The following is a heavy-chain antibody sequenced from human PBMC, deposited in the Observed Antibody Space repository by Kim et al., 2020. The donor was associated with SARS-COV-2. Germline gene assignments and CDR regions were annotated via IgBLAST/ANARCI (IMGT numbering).Heavy chain of an antibody. V-gene: IGHV3-30*18. J-gene: IGHJ6*04. Sequence: GGSLRLSCQASGFTFSNYGMHWVRQAPGKALDWVAVMSYDGRNIYYAASVKGRFTISRDNSNNILYLEMNSLRLEDTAMYYCAKDSQGNWDDVWQYRGLDVWGKGTTVTVSS. CDR1: GFTFSNYG. CDR2: MSYDGRNI. CDR3: AKDSQGNWDDVWQYRGLDV. D-gene: IGHD1-1*01.